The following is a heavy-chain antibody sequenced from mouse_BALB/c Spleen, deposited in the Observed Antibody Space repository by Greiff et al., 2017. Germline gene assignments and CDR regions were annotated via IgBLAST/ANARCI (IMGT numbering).Heavy chain of an antibody. Sequence: EVMLVESGGGLVQPGGSRKLSCAASGFTFSSFGMHWVRQAPEKGLEWVAYISSGSSTIYYADTVKGRFTISRDNPKNTLFLQMTSLRSEDTAMYYCARSTTVVDYGGQGTTLTVSS. V-gene: IGHV5-17*02. J-gene: IGHJ2*01. CDR2: ISSGSSTI. D-gene: IGHD1-1*01. CDR3: ARSTTVVDY. CDR1: GFTFSSFG.